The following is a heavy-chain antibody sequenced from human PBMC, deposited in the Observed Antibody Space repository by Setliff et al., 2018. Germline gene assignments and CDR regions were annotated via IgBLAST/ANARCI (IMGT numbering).Heavy chain of an antibody. CDR1: GFVFTNYA. CDR2: ISPIYGYT. V-gene: IGHV1-18*01. CDR3: VRDRAAIVVGPPTAAFYI. J-gene: IGHJ3*02. Sequence: ASVKVSCKASGFVFTNYAITWVRQAPGQGLEWMGWISPIYGYTSYAQKFQDRVTITEDTSTGTAYLELRSLTSDDTAQYYCVRDRAAIVVGPPTAAFYIWGQGTMVTVSS. D-gene: IGHD2-2*01.